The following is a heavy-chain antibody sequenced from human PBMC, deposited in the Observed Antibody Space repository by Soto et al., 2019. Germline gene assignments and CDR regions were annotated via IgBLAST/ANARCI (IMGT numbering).Heavy chain of an antibody. D-gene: IGHD3-22*01. CDR3: ARGGWGISSTPYYDNYYYMDI. Sequence: VQLQQWGAGLVAPSETLSLTCAVHGGTFSAYYWSWIRQAPGKGLEWIGAINHRGSATYSPSLQSRVTISVDTSKDQFSLRLTSLTAADTAVYFCARGGWGISSTPYYDNYYYMDIWGKGTTVTVSS. J-gene: IGHJ6*03. CDR2: INHRGSA. CDR1: GGTFSAYY. V-gene: IGHV4-34*01.